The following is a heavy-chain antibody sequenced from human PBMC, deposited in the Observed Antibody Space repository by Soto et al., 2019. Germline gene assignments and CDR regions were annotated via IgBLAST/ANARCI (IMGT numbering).Heavy chain of an antibody. V-gene: IGHV4-39*01. Sequence: SETLSLTCTVSGGSISSSSYYWGWIRQPPGKGLEWIGSIYYSGSTYYNPSLKSRVTISVDTSKNQFSLKLSSVTAADTAVYYCARRGATTINNWFEPWDQGTLVTVSS. CDR1: GGSISSSSYY. J-gene: IGHJ5*02. D-gene: IGHD1-26*01. CDR2: IYYSGST. CDR3: ARRGATTINNWFEP.